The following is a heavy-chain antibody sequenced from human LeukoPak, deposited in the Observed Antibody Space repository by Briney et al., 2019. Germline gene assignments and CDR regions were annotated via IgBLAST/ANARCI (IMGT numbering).Heavy chain of an antibody. CDR2: INPSGGST. CDR3: ARVGPVVVAAYRSVAFDI. CDR1: GYTFTSYY. Sequence: ASVKVSCKASGYTFTSYYMHWVRQAPGQGLEWMGIINPSGGSTSYAQKFQGRVTMTRDTPTSTVYMELSSLRSEDTAVYYCARVGPVVVAAYRSVAFDIWGQGTMVTVSS. J-gene: IGHJ3*02. D-gene: IGHD2-15*01. V-gene: IGHV1-46*01.